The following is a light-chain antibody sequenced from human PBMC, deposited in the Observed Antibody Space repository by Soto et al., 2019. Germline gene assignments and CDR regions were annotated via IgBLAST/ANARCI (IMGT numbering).Light chain of an antibody. Sequence: EIVLTQSPGTLSLSPGERATLSCRASQSVSSSYLAWYQQKPGQAPRLLIYCASSRATGIPDRFSGSGSGTDFNLTISRLEPEDFAVYYCPQYGSSPFTFGPGTKVDIK. CDR2: CAS. CDR3: PQYGSSPFT. CDR1: QSVSSSY. V-gene: IGKV3-20*01. J-gene: IGKJ3*01.